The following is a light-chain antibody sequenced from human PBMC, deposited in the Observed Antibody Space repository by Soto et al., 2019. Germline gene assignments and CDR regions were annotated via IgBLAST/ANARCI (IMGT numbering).Light chain of an antibody. V-gene: IGKV1-5*01. Sequence: NRVTLSPSTLSVSERDRVTITCRASQSISSWLAWYQQKPGKAPKLLIYDASSLESGVPSRFSGSGSGTEFTLTISSLQPDDVATYFCQQSYSPPLPFAGGTNV. CDR3: QQSYSPPLP. J-gene: IGKJ4*01. CDR1: QSISSW. CDR2: DAS.